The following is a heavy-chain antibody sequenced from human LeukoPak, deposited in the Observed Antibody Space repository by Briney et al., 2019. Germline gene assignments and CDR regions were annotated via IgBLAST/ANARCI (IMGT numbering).Heavy chain of an antibody. D-gene: IGHD2-15*01. CDR3: AKNGDRGAYCTGGTCYPYFYYYMDV. Sequence: GGTLRLSCAASGITFSSYGMSWVRQAPGKGLEWVSSIRSTGGTTYYADSVKGRFTISRDNSKNTLYLQMNSLRAEDKAIYYCAKNGDRGAYCTGGTCYPYFYYYMDVWGKGPTVTI. J-gene: IGHJ6*03. CDR2: IRSTGGTT. V-gene: IGHV3-23*01. CDR1: GITFSSYG.